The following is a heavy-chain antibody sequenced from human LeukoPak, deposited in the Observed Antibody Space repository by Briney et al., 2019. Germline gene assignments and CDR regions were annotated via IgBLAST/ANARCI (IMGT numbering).Heavy chain of an antibody. CDR2: IYTGGTT. CDR3: ARGITGSNNWFDP. CDR1: GFTVSSTY. D-gene: IGHD1-20*01. V-gene: IGHV3-53*01. Sequence: GGSLRLSCAASGFTVSSTYMSWLRQAPGKGLEWVSLIYTGGTTYCADSVKGRFTISRDNSENTLYLQMNSLRAEDTAVYYCARGITGSNNWFDPWGQGTLVTVSS. J-gene: IGHJ5*02.